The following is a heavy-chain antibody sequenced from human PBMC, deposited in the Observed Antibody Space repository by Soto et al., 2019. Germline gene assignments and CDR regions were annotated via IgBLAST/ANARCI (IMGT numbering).Heavy chain of an antibody. CDR1: GFTFSSYA. CDR3: ARDGEVLRFLEWLWFDP. V-gene: IGHV3-30*04. J-gene: IGHJ5*02. Sequence: GGSLRLSCAASGFTFSSYAMHWVRQAPGKGLEWVAVISYDGSNKYYADSVKGRFTISRDNSKNTLYLQMNSLRAEDTAVYYCARDGEVLRFLEWLWFDPWGQGTLVTVSS. D-gene: IGHD3-3*01. CDR2: ISYDGSNK.